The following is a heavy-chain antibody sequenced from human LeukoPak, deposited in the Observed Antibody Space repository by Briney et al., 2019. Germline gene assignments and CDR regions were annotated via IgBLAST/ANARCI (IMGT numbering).Heavy chain of an antibody. Sequence: SETLSLTCTVSGGSISSGDYYWSWIRQPPGKGLEWIGYIYYSGSTYYNPSLKGRVTISVNRSKNQFSLKLSSVTAADTAVYYCARATSSAFDIWGQGTMVTVSS. V-gene: IGHV4-30-4*01. J-gene: IGHJ3*02. D-gene: IGHD3-16*01. CDR1: GGSISSGDYY. CDR3: ARATSSAFDI. CDR2: IYYSGST.